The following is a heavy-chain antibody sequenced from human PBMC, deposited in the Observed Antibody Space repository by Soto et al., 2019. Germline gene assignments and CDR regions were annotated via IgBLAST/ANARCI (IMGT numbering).Heavy chain of an antibody. J-gene: IGHJ3*01. D-gene: IGHD6-19*01. CDR3: ARGGSSDWQVAFDF. CDR2: VNHNGRN. CDR1: GGSFSGYF. V-gene: IGHV4-34*01. Sequence: SETLSLTXDVYGGSFSGYFWNWIRQSPGKGLEWIGKVNHNGRNNYNPSLKSRVTISLDMSKKQISLKLTSVTAADTAVSYCARGGSSDWQVAFDFWGQGTMVTVSS.